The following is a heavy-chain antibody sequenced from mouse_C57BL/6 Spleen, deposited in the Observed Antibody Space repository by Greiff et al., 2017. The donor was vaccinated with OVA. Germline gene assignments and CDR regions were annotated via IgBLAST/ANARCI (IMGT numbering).Heavy chain of an antibody. CDR1: GYTFTSYW. CDR3: ARWGSYWYFDV. J-gene: IGHJ1*03. D-gene: IGHD1-1*01. V-gene: IGHV1-61*01. CDR2: IYPSDSET. Sequence: VQLQQPGAELVRPGSSVQLSCKASGYTFTSYWMDWVKQRPGQGLEWIGNIYPSDSETHYNQKFKDKATLTVDKSSSTAYMQLSSLTSEDSAVYYCARWGSYWYFDVWGTGTTVTVSS.